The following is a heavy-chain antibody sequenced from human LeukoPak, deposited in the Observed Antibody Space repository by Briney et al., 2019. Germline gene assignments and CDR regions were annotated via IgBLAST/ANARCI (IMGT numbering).Heavy chain of an antibody. J-gene: IGHJ3*02. CDR2: IYYSGST. CDR3: ARVGDYIGAFDI. CDR1: GGSISRGDYY. V-gene: IGHV4-30-4*01. Sequence: PSETLSLTCTVSGGSISRGDYYWSWIRQPPGKGLEWIGYIYYSGSTYYNPSLKSRVTISVDTSKNQFSLKLSSVTAADTAVYYCARVGDYIGAFDIWGQGTMVTVSS. D-gene: IGHD3-16*01.